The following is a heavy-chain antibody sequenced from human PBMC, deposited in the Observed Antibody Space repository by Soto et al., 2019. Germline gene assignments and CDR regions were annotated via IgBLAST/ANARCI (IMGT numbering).Heavy chain of an antibody. CDR3: AREADTPMVNHRYYYYGMDV. J-gene: IGHJ6*02. Sequence: GGSLRLSCAASGFIVSSNYMSWVRQAPGKGLEWVSIIYSGGSTYYADSVKGRFTISRDNSKNTLYLQMNSLRAEDTAVYFCAREADTPMVNHRYYYYGMDVWGQGTTVTVSS. CDR1: GFIVSSNY. V-gene: IGHV3-53*01. D-gene: IGHD5-18*01. CDR2: IYSGGST.